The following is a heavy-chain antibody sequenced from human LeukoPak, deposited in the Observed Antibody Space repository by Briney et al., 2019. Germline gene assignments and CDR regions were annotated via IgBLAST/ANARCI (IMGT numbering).Heavy chain of an antibody. D-gene: IGHD1-14*01. J-gene: IGHJ4*02. CDR1: GYTFTGFY. V-gene: IGHV1-2*02. CDR3: ARVKEREPLEH. CDR2: ISPNSGGT. Sequence: ASVKVSCKPSGYTFTGFYIHWVRQAPGQGLEWMGWISPNSGGTDYAQRFQGRVTMTRDTSISTAYMELSRLRSDDTAVYYCARVKEREPLEHWGQGTLVTVSS.